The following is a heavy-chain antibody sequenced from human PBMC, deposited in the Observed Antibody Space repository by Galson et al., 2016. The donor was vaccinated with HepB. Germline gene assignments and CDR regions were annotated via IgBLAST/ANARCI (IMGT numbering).Heavy chain of an antibody. CDR2: INPNSGGT. CDR1: GYTSTGYY. Sequence: SCKASGYTSTGYYIHWMRQAPGQGLEWMGWINPNSGGTNYAQKFQGWVTMTRDTSISTAYMELRRLRSDDTAVYHCARDPEEGYFDLWGRGTLVTVSS. D-gene: IGHD1-14*01. J-gene: IGHJ2*01. V-gene: IGHV1-2*04. CDR3: ARDPEEGYFDL.